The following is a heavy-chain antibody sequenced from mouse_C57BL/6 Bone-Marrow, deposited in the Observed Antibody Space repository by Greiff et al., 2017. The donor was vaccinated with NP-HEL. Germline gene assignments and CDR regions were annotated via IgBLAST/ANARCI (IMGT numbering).Heavy chain of an antibody. Sequence: EVQVVESGGDLVKPGGSLKLSCAASGFTFSSYGMSWVRQTPDKRLEWVGTISSGGSYTYYTDSVKGRFTISRDNAKNTRYLQMSSLKSEDTAMYYCARHCYSNDFDYWGQGTTLTVSS. CDR3: ARHCYSNDFDY. V-gene: IGHV5-6*01. CDR1: GFTFSSYG. D-gene: IGHD2-5*01. CDR2: ISSGGSYT. J-gene: IGHJ2*01.